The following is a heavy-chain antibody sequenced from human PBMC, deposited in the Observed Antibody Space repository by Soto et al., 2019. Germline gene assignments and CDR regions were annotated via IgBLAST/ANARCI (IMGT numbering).Heavy chain of an antibody. D-gene: IGHD3-10*01. CDR3: ARDRGYYYGSGSYYQAFDI. V-gene: IGHV1-18*01. Sequence: GASVKVSCKVSGYTLTELSVHWVRQAPGKGLEWMGWISAYNGNTNYAQKLQGRVTMTTDTSTSTAYMELRSLRSDDTAVYYCARDRGYYYGSGSYYQAFDIWGQGTMVTVSS. J-gene: IGHJ3*02. CDR1: GYTLTELS. CDR2: ISAYNGNT.